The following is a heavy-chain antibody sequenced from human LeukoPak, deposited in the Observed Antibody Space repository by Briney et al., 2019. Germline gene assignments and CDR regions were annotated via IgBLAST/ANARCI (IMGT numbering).Heavy chain of an antibody. CDR3: ATRSGDFWSGYEN. J-gene: IGHJ4*02. CDR1: GSSLTDLN. V-gene: IGHV1-24*01. CDR2: FDPGQGKP. Sequence: GGSVKVSCKVSGSSLTDLNMQWVRQAPGKGRECMGRFDPGQGKPIYAQKFRGTITITDDTATATAYMALTSLRSEDTALYYCATRSGDFWSGYENWGQGTLVTVHS. D-gene: IGHD3-3*01.